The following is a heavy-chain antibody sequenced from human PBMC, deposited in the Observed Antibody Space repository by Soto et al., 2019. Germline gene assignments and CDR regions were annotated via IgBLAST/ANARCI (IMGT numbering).Heavy chain of an antibody. CDR2: IIPIFGTA. D-gene: IGHD6-19*01. J-gene: IGHJ3*02. V-gene: IGHV1-69*13. Sequence: SVKFACKASGGNCSSYAISWLRQAPGQGLEWMGGIIPIFGTANYAQKFQGRVTITADESTSTAYMELSSLRPEDTAVYYCAGVAGPTLDAFDIWGQGTMVSVS. CDR3: AGVAGPTLDAFDI. CDR1: GGNCSSYA.